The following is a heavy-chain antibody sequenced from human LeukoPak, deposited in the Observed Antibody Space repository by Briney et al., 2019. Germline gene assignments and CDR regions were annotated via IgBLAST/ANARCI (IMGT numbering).Heavy chain of an antibody. CDR1: GYTFTGYY. D-gene: IGHD1-26*01. CDR2: INPNSGGT. V-gene: IGHV1-2*02. CDR3: ATILGGSSLAYLDC. J-gene: IGHJ4*02. Sequence: ASVKVSCEASGYTFTGYYIHWVRQAPGQGLEWMAWINPNSGGTNYAQKFQGRVTMTIDTSISSAYMEVNSLRSDDTAVYYCATILGGSSLAYLDCWGQGTLVTVSS.